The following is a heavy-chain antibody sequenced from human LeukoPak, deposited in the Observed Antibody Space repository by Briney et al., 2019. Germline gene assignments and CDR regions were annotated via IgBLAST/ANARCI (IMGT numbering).Heavy chain of an antibody. J-gene: IGHJ5*02. CDR1: GFTFSSYN. Sequence: GGSLRLSCVASGFTFSSYNMIWVRQAPGKGLEWVSGLSGSGRATYYAHSVKGRFTISRENSKNTMFLQMHSLRVDDTAVYYCARQRVMLTGTGGTWIDPWGQGTLVTVSS. CDR3: ARQRVMLTGTGGTWIDP. V-gene: IGHV3-23*01. D-gene: IGHD1/OR15-1a*01. CDR2: LSGSGRAT.